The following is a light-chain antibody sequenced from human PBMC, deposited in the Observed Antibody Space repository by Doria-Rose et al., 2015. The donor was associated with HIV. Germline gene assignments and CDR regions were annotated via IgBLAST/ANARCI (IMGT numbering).Light chain of an antibody. Sequence: TQSPESLGVSLGERATFNCKSNQSLLYTSKNYLAWYQQKPGQPPKLLIYWASTRQSGVPARFSGRGSGTDFTLTISSLEAEDVAVYYCQQYYDTPSFGPGTTVDIK. CDR2: WAS. CDR1: QSLLYTSKNY. J-gene: IGKJ3*01. V-gene: IGKV4-1*01. CDR3: QQYYDTPS.